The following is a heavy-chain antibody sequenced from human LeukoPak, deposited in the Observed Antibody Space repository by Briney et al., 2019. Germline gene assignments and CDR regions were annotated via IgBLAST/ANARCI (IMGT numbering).Heavy chain of an antibody. CDR1: GGTFSSYA. Sequence: ASVKVSCKASGGTFSSYAISWVRQAPGQGLEWMGGIIPIFGTANYAQKFQGRVTITTDESTSTACMELSSLRSEDTAVYYCARERESGSYDSSGPFSFDYWGQGTLDTVSS. J-gene: IGHJ4*02. V-gene: IGHV1-69*05. CDR3: ARERESGSYDSSGPFSFDY. D-gene: IGHD3-22*01. CDR2: IIPIFGTA.